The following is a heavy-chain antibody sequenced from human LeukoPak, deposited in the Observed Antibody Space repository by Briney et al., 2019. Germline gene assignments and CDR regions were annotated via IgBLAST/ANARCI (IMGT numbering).Heavy chain of an antibody. V-gene: IGHV3-23*01. J-gene: IGHJ4*02. CDR2: ISGSGGST. CDR1: GFTFSSYA. D-gene: IGHD6-19*01. CDR3: AKDLRPIAVAGTAPYFDY. Sequence: GGSLRLSCAASGFTFSSYAMSWVRQAPGKGLEWVSAISGSGGSTYYADSVKGRFTISRDNSKNTLYLQMNSLRAEDTAVYYCAKDLRPIAVAGTAPYFDYWGQGTLVTVSS.